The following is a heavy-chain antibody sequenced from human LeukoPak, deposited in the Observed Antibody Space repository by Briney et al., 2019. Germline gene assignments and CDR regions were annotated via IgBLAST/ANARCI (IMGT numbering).Heavy chain of an antibody. V-gene: IGHV5-51*01. D-gene: IGHD3-22*01. CDR1: GYSFTSYW. CDR2: IYPGDSDT. J-gene: IGHJ4*02. CDR3: ARRRYYDSSGYSYFDY. Sequence: GESLEISCKGSGYSFTSYWIGWVRPLPGKGLEWMGIIYPGDSDTLYSPFFQGQVTISADKSISTAYLQWSSLKASDTAMYYCARRRYYDSSGYSYFDYWGQGTLVTVSS.